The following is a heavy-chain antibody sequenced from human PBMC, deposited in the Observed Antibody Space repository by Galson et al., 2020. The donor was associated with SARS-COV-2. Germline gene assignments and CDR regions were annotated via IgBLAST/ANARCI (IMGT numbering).Heavy chain of an antibody. J-gene: IGHJ6*02. CDR2: IYYSGST. V-gene: IGHV4-31*03. CDR1: GGSISSGCYY. Sequence: ASETLSLTCTVSGGSISSGCYYWSWIRPHPGKGLEWIGYIYYSGSTYYTPSLRSRVTISVDTSKNQFSLNLSSVTAADTAVYYCARDSPGADGMDVWGQGTTVTVSS. CDR3: ARDSPGADGMDV.